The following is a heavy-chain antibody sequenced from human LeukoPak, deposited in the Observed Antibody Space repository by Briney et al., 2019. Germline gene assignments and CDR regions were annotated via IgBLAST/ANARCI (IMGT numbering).Heavy chain of an antibody. D-gene: IGHD5-24*01. V-gene: IGHV3-20*04. CDR3: ARGSARLDSRDGYPDY. CDR2: INWNGGST. Sequence: PGGSLRLSCAASGFTFDDYGMSWVRQAPGKGLEWVSGINWNGGSTGYADSVKGRFTISRDNAKNSLSLQMNSLRAEDTAVYYCARGSARLDSRDGYPDYWGQGTLVTVSS. J-gene: IGHJ4*02. CDR1: GFTFDDYG.